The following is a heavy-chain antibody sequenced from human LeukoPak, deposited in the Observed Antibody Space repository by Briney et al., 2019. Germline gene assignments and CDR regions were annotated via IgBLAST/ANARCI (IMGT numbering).Heavy chain of an antibody. Sequence: GGSLRLSCAASGFTFSGSAMHWVRQASGKGLEWVGRIRSKANSYATAYAASVKGRFTISRDDSKNTAYLQMNSLKTEDTAVYYCTSRGVRSLDVFDIWGKGTMVTVSS. V-gene: IGHV3-73*01. CDR2: IRSKANSYAT. CDR1: GFTFSGSA. D-gene: IGHD3/OR15-3a*01. J-gene: IGHJ3*02. CDR3: TSRGVRSLDVFDI.